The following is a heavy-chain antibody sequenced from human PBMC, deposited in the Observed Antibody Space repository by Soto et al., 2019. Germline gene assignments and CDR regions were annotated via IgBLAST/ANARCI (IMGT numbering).Heavy chain of an antibody. Sequence: ASVKVSCKASGYTFTSYAMHWVRQAPGQRLEWMGRINAGNGNTNYAQKFQGRVTITTDKSTSTAYMELSSLRSEDTAVYYCASTIQLYGMDVWGQGTTVTVSS. CDR2: INAGNGNT. CDR1: GYTFTSYA. V-gene: IGHV1-3*01. CDR3: ASTIQLYGMDV. J-gene: IGHJ6*02. D-gene: IGHD5-18*01.